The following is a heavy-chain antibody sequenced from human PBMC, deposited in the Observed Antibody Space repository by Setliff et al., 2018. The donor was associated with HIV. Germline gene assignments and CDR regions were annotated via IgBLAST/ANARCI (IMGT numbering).Heavy chain of an antibody. CDR3: TTAPGYFGSGSYFYYFDY. CDR1: GFTFSNAW. V-gene: IGHV3-15*01. CDR2: IKSKTEGGTT. D-gene: IGHD3-10*01. Sequence: GGSLRLSCVASGFTFSNAWMSWVRQAPGKGLEWVGRIKSKTEGGTTDYTEPVKGRFTISRDDSKNTLYLQMNSLKTEDTAVYYCTTAPGYFGSGSYFYYFDYWGQGTLVTV. J-gene: IGHJ4*02.